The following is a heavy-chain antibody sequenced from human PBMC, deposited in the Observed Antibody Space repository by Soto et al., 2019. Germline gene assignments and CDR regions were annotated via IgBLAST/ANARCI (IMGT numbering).Heavy chain of an antibody. J-gene: IGHJ4*02. Sequence: GSTNYNPSLKSRVTISVDTSKNQFSLKLSSVTAADTAVYYCARGYCSSTSCYYFDYWGQGTLVTVSS. V-gene: IGHV4-59*09. CDR3: ARGYCSSTSCYYFDY. CDR2: GST. D-gene: IGHD2-2*01.